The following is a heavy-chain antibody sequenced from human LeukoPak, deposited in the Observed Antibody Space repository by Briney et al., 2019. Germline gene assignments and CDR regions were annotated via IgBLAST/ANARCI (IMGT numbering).Heavy chain of an antibody. V-gene: IGHV3-48*04. CDR3: ARDQGGGYSYGWQSFDY. Sequence: GRSLRLSCAASGFTVDDYAMHWVRQAPGKGLEWVSYISSSSGPIYYADSVKGRFTISRDNAKNSLYLQMNSLRAEDTAVYYCARDQGGGYSYGWQSFDYWGQGTLVTVSS. J-gene: IGHJ4*02. D-gene: IGHD5-18*01. CDR1: GFTVDDYA. CDR2: ISSSSGPI.